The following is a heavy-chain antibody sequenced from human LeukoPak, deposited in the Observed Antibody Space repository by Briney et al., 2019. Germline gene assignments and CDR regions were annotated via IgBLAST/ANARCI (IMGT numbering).Heavy chain of an antibody. D-gene: IGHD3-9*01. Sequence: SETLSLTCTVSGGSISSSSYYWGWIRQPPGKGREWIGIIYYSGSTYYNPSLKSRVTISVDTSKNQFSLKLSSVTAADTAVYYCARLAHYDILTGPLYYFDYWGQGTLVTVAS. V-gene: IGHV4-39*01. CDR3: ARLAHYDILTGPLYYFDY. J-gene: IGHJ4*02. CDR1: GGSISSSSYY. CDR2: IYYSGST.